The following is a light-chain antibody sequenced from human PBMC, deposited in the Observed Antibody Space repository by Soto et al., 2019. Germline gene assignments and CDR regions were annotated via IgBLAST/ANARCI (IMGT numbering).Light chain of an antibody. Sequence: EIQMTQSPASLSASVGDRVTIACQSSHDVSRNLNWFQQKPGEAPKLLIYDASNLERGVPSRFSGSGSGTDFTLTISSLQPEDVATYYCQQYNSMLSFGGGTEVEMK. CDR1: HDVSRN. CDR2: DAS. V-gene: IGKV1-33*01. CDR3: QQYNSMLS. J-gene: IGKJ4*01.